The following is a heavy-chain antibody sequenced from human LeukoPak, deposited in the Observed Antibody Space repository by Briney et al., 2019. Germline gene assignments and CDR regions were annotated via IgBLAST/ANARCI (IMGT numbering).Heavy chain of an antibody. CDR2: ISAYTGNA. V-gene: IGHV1-18*01. CDR3: ARYRLSDSPINWFDP. Sequence: GASVKVSCKASGYSFSSFGITWVRQAPGQGLEWMGWISAYTGNAQYAQKFQGRVTMTTDTSTNTAYMELGSLTSDDTAVYYCARYRLSDSPINWFDPWGQGTLDTVSS. D-gene: IGHD3-22*01. CDR1: GYSFSSFG. J-gene: IGHJ5*02.